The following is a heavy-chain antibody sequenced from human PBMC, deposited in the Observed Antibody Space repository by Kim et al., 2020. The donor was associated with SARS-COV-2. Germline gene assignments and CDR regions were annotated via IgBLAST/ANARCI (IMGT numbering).Heavy chain of an antibody. CDR2: T. V-gene: IGHV3-74*01. J-gene: IGHJ3*02. CDR3: ARDRTAFDI. Sequence: TITAESVKGRFTISSANAKNTLGLQMNSLGAEDTAVYYCARDRTAFDIWGQGTMVTVSS.